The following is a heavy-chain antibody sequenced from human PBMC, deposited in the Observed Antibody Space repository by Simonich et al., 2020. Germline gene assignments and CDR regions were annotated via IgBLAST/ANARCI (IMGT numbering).Heavy chain of an antibody. J-gene: IGHJ6*03. CDR3: ARDGLGTAYYYYMDV. CDR2: IKQDGSEK. D-gene: IGHD7-27*01. CDR1: GLTFSSYG. V-gene: IGHV3-7*01. Sequence: EVQLVESGGGLVQPGGSLRLSCAASGLTFSSYGRSWVRQAPGKGLELVANIKQDGSEKYDVDSVKGRFTISRDNAKNSLYLQMNSLRAEDTAVYYGARDGLGTAYYYYMDVWGKGTTVTVSS.